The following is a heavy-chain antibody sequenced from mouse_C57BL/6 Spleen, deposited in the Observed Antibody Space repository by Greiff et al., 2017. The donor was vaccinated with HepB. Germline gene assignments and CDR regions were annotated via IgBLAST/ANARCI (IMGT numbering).Heavy chain of an antibody. CDR1: GFTFSSYG. J-gene: IGHJ2*01. D-gene: IGHD2-12*01. Sequence: EVKLEESGGDLVKPGGFLKLSCAASGFTFSSYGMSWVRQTPDKRLEWVATISSGGSYTYYPDSVKGRFTISRDNAKNTLYLQMSSLKSEDTAMYYCARRGYSLDYWGQGTTLTVSS. CDR2: ISSGGSYT. CDR3: ARRGYSLDY. V-gene: IGHV5-6*02.